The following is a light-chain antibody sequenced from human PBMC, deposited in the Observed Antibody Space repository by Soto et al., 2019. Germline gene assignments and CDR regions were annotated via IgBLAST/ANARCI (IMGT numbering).Light chain of an antibody. V-gene: IGKV1-5*03. Sequence: DIQMTQSPSTLSGSVGDRVTITCRASQTISSWLAWYQQKPGKAPKLLIYKASTLKSGVPSRFSGSGSGTEFTLIISSLQPDDFATYYCHQLKTYPPTFGRGTKV. J-gene: IGKJ1*01. CDR2: KAS. CDR3: HQLKTYPPT. CDR1: QTISSW.